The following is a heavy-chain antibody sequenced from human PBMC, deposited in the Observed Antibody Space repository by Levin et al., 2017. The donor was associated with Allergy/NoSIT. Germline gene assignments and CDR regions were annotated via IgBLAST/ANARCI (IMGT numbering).Heavy chain of an antibody. CDR3: ARLNGNGYLVYGMDV. D-gene: IGHD4-23*01. CDR1: GYSFTSYW. CDR2: IYPGDSDT. V-gene: IGHV5-51*01. Sequence: GESLKISCKGSGYSFTSYWIGWVRQMPGKGLEWMGIIYPGDSDTRYSPSFQGQVTISADKSISTAYLPLSSLKASDTAMYYCARLNGNGYLVYGMDVWGQGTTVTVSS. J-gene: IGHJ6*02.